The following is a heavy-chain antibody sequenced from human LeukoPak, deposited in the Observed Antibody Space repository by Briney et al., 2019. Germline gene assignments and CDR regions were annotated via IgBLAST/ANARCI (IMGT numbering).Heavy chain of an antibody. J-gene: IGHJ4*02. CDR1: GYTFTSYD. V-gene: IGHV1-69*04. CDR3: ARSPGSQFDYGGPYY. CDR2: IIPILGIA. Sequence: SVKVSCKASGYTFTSYDINWVRQATGQGLEWMGRIIPILGIANYAQKFQGRVTITADKSTSTAYMELSSLRSEDTAVYYCARSPGSQFDYGGPYYWGQGTLVTVSS. D-gene: IGHD4-23*01.